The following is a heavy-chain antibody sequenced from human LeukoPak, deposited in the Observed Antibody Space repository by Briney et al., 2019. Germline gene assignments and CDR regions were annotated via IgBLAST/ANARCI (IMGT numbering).Heavy chain of an antibody. D-gene: IGHD1-1*01. CDR2: IYAGGNT. CDR3: ARGVSGLWIAFDY. J-gene: IGHJ4*01. CDR1: GGSIGAYY. Sequence: SETLSLTCTVSGGSIGAYYWTWIRQSPGRGLEWIGYIYAGGNTRYNSSLESRVSISVDTSKNQFSLTLNTVTAADTAAYYCARGVSGLWIAFDYWGHGTLVTVSS. V-gene: IGHV4-4*09.